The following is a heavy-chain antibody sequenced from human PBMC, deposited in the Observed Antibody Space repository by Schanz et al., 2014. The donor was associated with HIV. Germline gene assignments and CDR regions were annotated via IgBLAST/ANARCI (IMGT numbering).Heavy chain of an antibody. CDR1: GFTFSSYG. CDR3: AQEEVPNDC. V-gene: IGHV3-30*18. Sequence: HLAESGGGVVQPGKSLRLSCAASGFTFSSYGMHWVRQAPGKGLEWVALISYDGAKQYYADSVKGRFTISRDTSKNTVYLQMDSLRAEDTAVYFCAQEEVPNDCWGQGTLVTVSS. D-gene: IGHD3-10*01. CDR2: ISYDGAKQ. J-gene: IGHJ4*02.